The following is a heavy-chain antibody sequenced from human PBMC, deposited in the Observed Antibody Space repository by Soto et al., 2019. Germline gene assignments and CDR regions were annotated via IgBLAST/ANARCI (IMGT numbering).Heavy chain of an antibody. CDR2: ISYDGSNT. Sequence: QVQLVESGGGVVQPGRSLRLSCAASGFTFSSYGMHWVRQAPGKGLEWVAVISYDGSNTYYADSVKGRFTISRDNSKNTLYLQMNSLRAADTAVYYCAKEVPYNGRTPFDYLGQGTLVTVSS. J-gene: IGHJ4*02. CDR1: GFTFSSYG. V-gene: IGHV3-30*18. CDR3: AKEVPYNGRTPFDY. D-gene: IGHD1-20*01.